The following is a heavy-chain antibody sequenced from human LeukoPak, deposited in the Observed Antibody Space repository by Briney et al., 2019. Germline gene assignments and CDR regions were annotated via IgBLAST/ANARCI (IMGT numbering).Heavy chain of an antibody. V-gene: IGHV4-4*07. CDR1: GGSISSYY. CDR2: VYTSGST. J-gene: IGHJ6*02. D-gene: IGHD2-15*01. CDR3: ARAGVVVAAGYYYGMDV. Sequence: PSETLSLTCTVSGGSISSYYWSWIRQPAGKGLEWIGRVYTSGSTNYNPSLKSRVTMSVDTSKNQFSLKLSSVTAADTAVYYCARAGVVVAAGYYYGMDVWGQGTTVTVSS.